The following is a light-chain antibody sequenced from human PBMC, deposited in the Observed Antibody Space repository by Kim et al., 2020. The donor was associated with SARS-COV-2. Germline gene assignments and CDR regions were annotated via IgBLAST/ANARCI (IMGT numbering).Light chain of an antibody. CDR2: DVS. J-gene: IGLJ2*01. V-gene: IGLV2-11*01. CDR1: SSDVGGYNY. Sequence: QSALTQPRSVSGSPGQSVTISCTGTSSDVGGYNYVSWYQQHPGKAPKLMIYDVSKRPSGVPDRFSGSKSGNTASLTISGLQAEDEADYYCCSYAGSYDVVFGRGTQVTV. CDR3: CSYAGSYDVV.